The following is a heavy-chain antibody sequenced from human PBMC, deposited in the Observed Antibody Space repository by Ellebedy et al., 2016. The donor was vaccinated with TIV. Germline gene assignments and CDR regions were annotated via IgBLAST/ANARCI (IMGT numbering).Heavy chain of an antibody. CDR3: ARDGGEYCSGGSCYPDY. CDR2: IYTSGST. CDR1: GGSISSYY. Sequence: SETLSLTCTVSGGSISSYYWGWIRQPAGKGLEWIGRIYTSGSTNYNPSLKSRVTMSVDTSKNQFSLKLSSVTAADTAVYYCARDGGEYCSGGSCYPDYWGQGTLVTVSS. D-gene: IGHD2-15*01. V-gene: IGHV4-4*07. J-gene: IGHJ4*02.